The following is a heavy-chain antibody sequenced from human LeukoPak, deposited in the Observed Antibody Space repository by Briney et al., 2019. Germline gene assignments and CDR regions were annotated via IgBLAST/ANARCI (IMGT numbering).Heavy chain of an antibody. Sequence: KSGGSLRLSCAASGFTFSSYSMNWVRQAPGKGLEWVSSISSSSSYIYYADSVKGRFTISRDNAKNSLYLQMNSLRAEDTAVYYCVRDISSSYHFYDYWGQGTLVTVSS. D-gene: IGHD6-6*01. J-gene: IGHJ4*02. V-gene: IGHV3-21*01. CDR1: GFTFSSYS. CDR3: VRDISSSYHFYDY. CDR2: ISSSSSYI.